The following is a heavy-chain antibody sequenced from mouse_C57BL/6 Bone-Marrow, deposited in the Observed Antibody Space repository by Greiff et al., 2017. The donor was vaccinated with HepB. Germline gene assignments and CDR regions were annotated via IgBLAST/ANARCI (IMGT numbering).Heavy chain of an antibody. Sequence: EVQLQQSGPELVKPGASVKISCKASGYTFTDYYMNWVKQSHGKSLEWIGDINPNNGGTSYNQKFKGKATLTVDKSSSTAYMELRSLTSEDSAVYYCARSSVNWDPAWFAYWGQGTLVTVSA. D-gene: IGHD4-1*01. J-gene: IGHJ3*01. CDR3: ARSSVNWDPAWFAY. CDR2: INPNNGGT. CDR1: GYTFTDYY. V-gene: IGHV1-26*01.